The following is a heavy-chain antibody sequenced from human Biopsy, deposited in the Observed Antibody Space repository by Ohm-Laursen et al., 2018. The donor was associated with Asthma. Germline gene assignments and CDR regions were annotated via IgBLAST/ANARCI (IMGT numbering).Heavy chain of an antibody. J-gene: IGHJ4*02. CDR3: ARDPAGYYYFDY. Sequence: SLRLSCTASGFTFSSYGMHWVRQAPGKGLEWVSGISWNSGSIGYADSVKGRFTISRDNAKNSLYLQMNSLRAEDTAVYYCARDPAGYYYFDYWGQGTLVTVSS. D-gene: IGHD3-22*01. V-gene: IGHV3-9*01. CDR2: ISWNSGSI. CDR1: GFTFSSYG.